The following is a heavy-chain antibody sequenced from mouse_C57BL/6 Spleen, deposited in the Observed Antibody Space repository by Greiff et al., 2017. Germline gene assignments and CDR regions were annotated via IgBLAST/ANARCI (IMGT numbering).Heavy chain of an antibody. J-gene: IGHJ3*01. CDR1: GFTFSSYG. CDR2: ISSGGSYT. D-gene: IGHD4-1*01. CDR3: AGHEDWSWFAY. V-gene: IGHV5-6*01. Sequence: VQLQQSGADLVKPGGSLKLSCAASGFTFSSYGMSWVRQTPDKRLEWVATISSGGSYTYYPDSVKGRCTISGDNAKNTLYLQMSSLKSEDTAMYYCAGHEDWSWFAYWGQGTLVTVSA.